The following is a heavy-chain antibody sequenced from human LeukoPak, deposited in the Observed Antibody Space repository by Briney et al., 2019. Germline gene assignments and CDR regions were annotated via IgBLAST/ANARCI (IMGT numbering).Heavy chain of an antibody. CDR1: GFTFSDYA. Sequence: GGYLRLSCAASGFTFSDYAMSWVRQAPGGGPEWVSAISGSGDKTFHADSVKGRFTTSRDNSKNTLSLQMSSLRVEDSAVYFCAKDTSAWWYHRAYMNVWGTGTTVTVSS. V-gene: IGHV3-23*01. D-gene: IGHD2-15*01. CDR3: AKDTSAWWYHRAYMNV. CDR2: ISGSGDKT. J-gene: IGHJ6*03.